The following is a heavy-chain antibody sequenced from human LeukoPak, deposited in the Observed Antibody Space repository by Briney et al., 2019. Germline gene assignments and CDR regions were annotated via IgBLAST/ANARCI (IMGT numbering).Heavy chain of an antibody. Sequence: PGGSLRLSCAASGFTFSTYAMSWVRQAPGKGLEWVSGISGSGGSTYHADSVKGRFTISRDDSKKTLYLQMNSLRAEDTAVYYCARGPSGYHNTGGQGTLVTVSS. D-gene: IGHD5-12*01. CDR1: GFTFSTYA. V-gene: IGHV3-23*01. J-gene: IGHJ4*02. CDR2: ISGSGGST. CDR3: ARGPSGYHNT.